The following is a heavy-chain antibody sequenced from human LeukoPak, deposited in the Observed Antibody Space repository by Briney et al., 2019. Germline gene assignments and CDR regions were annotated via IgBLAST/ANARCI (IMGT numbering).Heavy chain of an antibody. V-gene: IGHV3-23*01. CDR1: GFTFSSYA. J-gene: IGHJ4*02. Sequence: PGGSLRLSCAGSGFTFSSYAMSWVRQAPGKGLEWVSGIVGSGVTTYYADSVKGRFTISRDNSKNTLYLQMNSLRAEDTAVYYCASPRNSSGYYFIFDYWGQGTLVIVSS. D-gene: IGHD3-22*01. CDR3: ASPRNSSGYYFIFDY. CDR2: IVGSGVTT.